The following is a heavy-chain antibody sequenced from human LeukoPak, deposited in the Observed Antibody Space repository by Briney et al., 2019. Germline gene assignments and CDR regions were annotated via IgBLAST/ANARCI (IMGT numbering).Heavy chain of an antibody. CDR1: GFTFSSYS. V-gene: IGHV4-59*01. CDR2: VSDSGST. D-gene: IGHD3-9*01. CDR3: ARGPEAHRNFDLKLIS. Sequence: GSLRLSCATSGFTFSSYSMNWVRQAPGKGLEWIGYVSDSGSTNYKASLRSRVTMSLDTSNNQVSLRLNSVTAADTAVYFCARGPEAHRNFDLKLISWGQGTPVTVSS. J-gene: IGHJ5*02.